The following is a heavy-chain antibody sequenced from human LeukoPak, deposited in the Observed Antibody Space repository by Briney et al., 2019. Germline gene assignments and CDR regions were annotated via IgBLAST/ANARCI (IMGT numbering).Heavy chain of an antibody. CDR3: ARQIPHCSGGSCWFDP. D-gene: IGHD2-15*01. CDR2: IYYSGST. J-gene: IGHJ5*02. Sequence: SETLSLTCTVSGGSISSYYWSWIRQPPGKGLEWIWYIYYSGSTNYNPSLKSRVTISVDTSKNQFSLKLSSVTAADTAVYYCARQIPHCSGGSCWFDPWGQGTLVTVSS. V-gene: IGHV4-59*08. CDR1: GGSISSYY.